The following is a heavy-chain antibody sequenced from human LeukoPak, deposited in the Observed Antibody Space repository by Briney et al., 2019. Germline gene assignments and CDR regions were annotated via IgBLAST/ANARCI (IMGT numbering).Heavy chain of an antibody. CDR1: GFTFSSYS. CDR3: ARGFRPLDYFDY. V-gene: IGHV3-21*01. J-gene: IGHJ4*02. D-gene: IGHD3-10*01. Sequence: PGGSLRLSCAASGFTFSSYSMNWVRQAPGKGLEWVSSISSSSSYIYYADSVKGRFTISRDNAKNSLYLQMNSLRAEDTAVYYCARGFRPLDYFDYWGQGTLVTVSS. CDR2: ISSSSSYI.